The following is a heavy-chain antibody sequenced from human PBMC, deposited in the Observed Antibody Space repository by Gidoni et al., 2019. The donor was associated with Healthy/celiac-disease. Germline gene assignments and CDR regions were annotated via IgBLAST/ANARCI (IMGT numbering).Heavy chain of an antibody. CDR2: ISYDGSNK. CDR1: GFTFSSYA. D-gene: IGHD1-26*01. V-gene: IGHV3-30*04. Sequence: QVQLVESGGGVVQPGRSLRLSCAASGFTFSSYAMHWVRQAPGKGLEWVAVISYDGSNKYYAASVKGRFTISRDNSKNTLYLQMNSLRAEDTAVYYCARKEGVGATGTFDYWGQGTLVTVSS. J-gene: IGHJ4*02. CDR3: ARKEGVGATGTFDY.